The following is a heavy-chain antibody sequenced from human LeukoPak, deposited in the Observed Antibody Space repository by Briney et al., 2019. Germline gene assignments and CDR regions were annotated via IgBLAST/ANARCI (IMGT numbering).Heavy chain of an antibody. CDR3: ARFSAYYGSGSYGPY. Sequence: SETLSLTCAVYGGSFSGYYWSWIRQPAGKGLEWIGRIYTSGSTNYNPSLKSRVTISVDTSKNQFSLKLSSVTAADTAVYYCARFSAYYGSGSYGPYWGQGTLVTVSS. CDR2: IYTSGST. D-gene: IGHD3-10*01. J-gene: IGHJ4*02. CDR1: GGSFSGYY. V-gene: IGHV4-59*10.